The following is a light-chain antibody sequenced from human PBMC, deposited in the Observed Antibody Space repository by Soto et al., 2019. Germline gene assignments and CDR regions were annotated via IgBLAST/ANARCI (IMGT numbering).Light chain of an antibody. J-gene: IGKJ5*01. CDR2: GAT. Sequence: DIQMTQSPSSVSASVGDRVTITCRASQDIGTYLGWYQRKPGKAPNLLIYGATSLRSGAPSRFSASGSGTDFTLTITSLPPEDFATYYCQQTNSLPFTFGQGTRLEI. V-gene: IGKV1-12*01. CDR3: QQTNSLPFT. CDR1: QDIGTY.